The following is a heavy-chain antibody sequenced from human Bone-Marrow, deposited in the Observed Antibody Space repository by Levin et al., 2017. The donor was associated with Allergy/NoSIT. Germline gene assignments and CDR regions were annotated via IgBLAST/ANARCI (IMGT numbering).Heavy chain of an antibody. CDR2: ISAYNGNT. D-gene: IGHD2-15*01. V-gene: IGHV1-18*01. CDR1: GYTFTSYG. Sequence: ASVKVSCKASGYTFTSYGISWVRQAPGQGLEWMGWISAYNGNTNYAQKLQGRVTMTTDTSTSTAYMELRSLRSDDTAVYYCARKRYCSGGSCYSTLDYWGQGTLVTVSS. J-gene: IGHJ4*02. CDR3: ARKRYCSGGSCYSTLDY.